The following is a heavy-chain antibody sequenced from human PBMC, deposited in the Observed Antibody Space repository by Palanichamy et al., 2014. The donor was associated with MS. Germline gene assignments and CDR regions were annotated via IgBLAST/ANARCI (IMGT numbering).Heavy chain of an antibody. Sequence: QVQLQESGPGLVKPSETLSLTCTVSGGSINNYYWSWIRQLPGKRLEWIAYIYYSGTTNYNPSLKSRVTISVDTSKNQFSLKLSSVTAADTAVYYCARHGNDMVGGIPTHALDVWGQGTTVTVSS. CDR3: ARHGNDMVGGIPTHALDV. D-gene: IGHD3-10*01. CDR2: IYYSGTT. CDR1: GGSINNYY. J-gene: IGHJ6*02. V-gene: IGHV4-59*08.